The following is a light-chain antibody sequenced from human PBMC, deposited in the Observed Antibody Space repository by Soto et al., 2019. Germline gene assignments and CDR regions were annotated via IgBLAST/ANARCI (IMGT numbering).Light chain of an antibody. CDR2: KAS. J-gene: IGKJ1*01. V-gene: IGKV1-5*03. CDR1: QTISSW. Sequence: DIQMTQSPSTLSGSVGDRVTITCRASQTISSWLAWYQQKPGRAPKLLIYKASTLKSGVPSRFSGSGSGTGFTLTLSSLQPDDFATYYCQHYNSYSEAFGQGTKVDIK. CDR3: QHYNSYSEA.